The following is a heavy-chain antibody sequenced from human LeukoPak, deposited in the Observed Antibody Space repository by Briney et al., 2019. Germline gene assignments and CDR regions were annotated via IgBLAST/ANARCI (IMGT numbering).Heavy chain of an antibody. Sequence: SETLSLTCAVSGGSISSYHWSWIRQPPGKGLEWIGYIYYSGSTNYNPSLKSRVTMSVDTSKNQFSLKLSSVTAADTAVYYCARDGYYYDSSGYYEKMYYFDYWGQGTLVTVSS. CDR2: IYYSGST. D-gene: IGHD3-22*01. CDR1: GGSISSYH. J-gene: IGHJ4*02. CDR3: ARDGYYYDSSGYYEKMYYFDY. V-gene: IGHV4-59*12.